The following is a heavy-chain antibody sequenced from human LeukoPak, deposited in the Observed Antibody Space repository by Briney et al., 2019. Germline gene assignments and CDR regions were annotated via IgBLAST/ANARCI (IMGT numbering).Heavy chain of an antibody. CDR1: GFTFSGDW. CDR3: ARDGSSRGLGL. V-gene: IGHV3-74*01. CDR2: VSSAGYTT. J-gene: IGHJ5*02. Sequence: GGSLRLSCAASGFTFSGDWMHWVRQAPGKGLVWVSHVSSAGYTTRYADSVKGRFTISRDNAKNTLYLQMNSLRAEDTAVYYCARDGSSRGLGLWGQGTLVTVSS. D-gene: IGHD2-2*01.